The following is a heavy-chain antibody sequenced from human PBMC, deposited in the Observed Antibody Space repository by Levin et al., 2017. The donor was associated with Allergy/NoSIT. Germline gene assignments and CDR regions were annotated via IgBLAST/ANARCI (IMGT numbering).Heavy chain of an antibody. CDR1: GFTFSDAW. V-gene: IGHV3-15*01. J-gene: IGHJ5*02. CDR2: IKSNIDDGTT. CDR3: ATHLVSKRVSWYDP. D-gene: IGHD3-10*01. Sequence: GGSLRLSCATSGFTFSDAWMSWVRQAPGKGLEWVGRIKSNIDDGTTEYAAPVKGRFTISRDDSTDTLFLQMNSLKTEDTAVYYCATHLVSKRVSWYDPWGQGTLVTVSS.